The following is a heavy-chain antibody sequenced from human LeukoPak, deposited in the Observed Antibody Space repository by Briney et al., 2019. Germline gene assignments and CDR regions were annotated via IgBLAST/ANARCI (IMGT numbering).Heavy chain of an antibody. J-gene: IGHJ6*03. Sequence: PGASVKVSCKASGGTFSSYTISWVRQAPGQGLEWMEGIIPTFGTANYAQKFQGRVTITADESTSTAYMELSSLRSEDTAVYYCARDLPPHCSSTSCYNGLMDVWGKGTTVTVSS. CDR3: ARDLPPHCSSTSCYNGLMDV. D-gene: IGHD2-2*02. CDR1: GGTFSSYT. V-gene: IGHV1-69*13. CDR2: IIPTFGTA.